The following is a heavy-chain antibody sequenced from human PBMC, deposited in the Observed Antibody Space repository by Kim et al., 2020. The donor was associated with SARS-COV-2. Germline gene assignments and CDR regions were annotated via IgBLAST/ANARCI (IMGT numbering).Heavy chain of an antibody. J-gene: IGHJ4*02. CDR3: ARDGNSGYPLDY. Sequence: YADAVKGRFTISRDNSKNTLYLQMNSLRAEDTAVYYCARDGNSGYPLDYWGQGTLVTVSS. V-gene: IGHV3-33*01. D-gene: IGHD5-12*01.